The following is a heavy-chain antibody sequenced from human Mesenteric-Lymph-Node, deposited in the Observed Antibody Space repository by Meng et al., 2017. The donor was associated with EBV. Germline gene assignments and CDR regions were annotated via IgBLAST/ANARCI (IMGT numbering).Heavy chain of an antibody. CDR2: ISYDGSNK. CDR1: GFTFSSYG. D-gene: IGHD3-22*01. J-gene: IGHJ4*02. V-gene: IGHV3-30*18. CDR3: AKDMDASSY. Sequence: QVQLVESGGGVVQPGRSLRLSCAASGFTFSSYGMHWVRQAPGKGLEWVAVISYDGSNKYYADSVKGRFTISRDNSKNTLYLQMNSLRAEDTAVYYCAKDMDASSYWGQGTLGTVSS.